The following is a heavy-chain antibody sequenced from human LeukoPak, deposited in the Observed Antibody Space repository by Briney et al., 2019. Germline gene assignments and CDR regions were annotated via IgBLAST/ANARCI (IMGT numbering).Heavy chain of an antibody. CDR1: GFTFSAYW. J-gene: IGHJ4*02. Sequence: PGGSLRLSCTASGFTFSAYWIHCVRQVPGKGRVGVSRINNDGTATFFADSVKGRFTISRDNAKNTLYLQMDSMRAEDTAMYYCAREILEPGKTHEYWGQGTLVTVSS. CDR3: AREILEPGKTHEY. CDR2: INNDGTAT. D-gene: IGHD1-1*01. V-gene: IGHV3-74*01.